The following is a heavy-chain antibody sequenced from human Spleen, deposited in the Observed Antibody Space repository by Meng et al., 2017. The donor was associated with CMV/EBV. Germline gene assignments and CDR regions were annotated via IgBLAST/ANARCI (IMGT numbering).Heavy chain of an antibody. Sequence: YWSWIRQPPGKGLEWLGEINHSGSTNYNPSLKSRVTISVDTSKNQFSLKLSSVTAADTAVYYCARGGGPYYYGSGSYYKRGIYYFDYWGQGTLVTVSS. V-gene: IGHV4-34*01. CDR1: Y. J-gene: IGHJ4*02. CDR2: INHSGST. CDR3: ARGGGPYYYGSGSYYKRGIYYFDY. D-gene: IGHD3-10*01.